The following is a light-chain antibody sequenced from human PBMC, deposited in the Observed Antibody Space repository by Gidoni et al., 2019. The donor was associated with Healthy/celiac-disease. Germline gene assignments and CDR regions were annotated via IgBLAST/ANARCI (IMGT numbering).Light chain of an antibody. V-gene: IGLV3-25*03. Sequence: SYELTQPPSVSVSPGQTARITCSGDALPKQYAYCYQQKPGQAPVLGIYKDSERPSGIPEGFSGSSSGTTVTLTISGVQAEDEADYYCQSADSSGTYPVFGGGTKLTVL. J-gene: IGLJ3*02. CDR2: KDS. CDR3: QSADSSGTYPV. CDR1: ALPKQY.